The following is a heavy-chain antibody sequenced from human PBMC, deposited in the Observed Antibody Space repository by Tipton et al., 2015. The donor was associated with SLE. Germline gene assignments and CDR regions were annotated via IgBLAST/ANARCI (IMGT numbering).Heavy chain of an antibody. V-gene: IGHV4-31*03. CDR3: ARRWGGGFDP. CDR1: GDSMSSGGYY. D-gene: IGHD1-26*01. J-gene: IGHJ5*02. Sequence: TLSLTCTVSGDSMSSGGYYWSWIRQHPGKGLEWIGYIYYTGNTFYNPSLESRVIISVDTSKNQFSLKLTSVTAADTAVYYCARRWGGGFDPWGQGTLVTVSS. CDR2: IYYTGNT.